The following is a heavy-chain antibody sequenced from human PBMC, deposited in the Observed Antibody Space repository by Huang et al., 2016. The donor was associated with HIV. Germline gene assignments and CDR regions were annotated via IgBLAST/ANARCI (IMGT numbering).Heavy chain of an antibody. D-gene: IGHD6-19*01. CDR3: VKFTIDDSSVAA. V-gene: IGHV3-30*02. Sequence: QVQLVESGGGVVQPGGSLRLSCAATGFTFSSYAMHWGRQGAGKGLEWVAYIQFDGVNKNYADSVKGRFTISRDNSKNTLYLQISSLRAEDTAVYYCVKFTIDDSSVAAWGQGTLVTVS. CDR2: IQFDGVNK. J-gene: IGHJ5*02. CDR1: GFTFSSYA.